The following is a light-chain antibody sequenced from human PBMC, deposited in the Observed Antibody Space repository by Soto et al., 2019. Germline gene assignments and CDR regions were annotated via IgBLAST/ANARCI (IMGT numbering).Light chain of an antibody. V-gene: IGKV1-17*01. CDR1: QSITTY. J-gene: IGKJ1*01. Sequence: DVQRWMSPDWQCASEGKRVTITCRASQSITTYLNWYRQKPGKAPKLLIYAASSLQSGVPSRFSGSRSGTEFTLPLCSLQREDFLPNYYLHHKSDGRTFHLGTKVDIK. CDR2: AAS. CDR3: LHHKSDGRT.